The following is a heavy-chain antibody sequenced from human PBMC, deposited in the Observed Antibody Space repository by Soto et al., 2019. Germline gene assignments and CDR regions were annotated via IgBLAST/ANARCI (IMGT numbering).Heavy chain of an antibody. CDR2: IYATGTT. Sequence: SETLSLTCTVSGASISGFYWSWIRKSAGKGLEWIGRIYATGTTDYNPSLKSRVMMSVDTSKKRFSLRLRSVTAADTAVYYCVRDGTKTLRDWFDPWGQGISVTVSS. CDR1: GASISGFY. CDR3: VRDGTKTLRDWFDP. D-gene: IGHD1-1*01. V-gene: IGHV4-4*07. J-gene: IGHJ5*02.